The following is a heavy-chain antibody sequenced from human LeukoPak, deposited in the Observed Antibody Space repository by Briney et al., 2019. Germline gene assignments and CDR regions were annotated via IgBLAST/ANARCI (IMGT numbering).Heavy chain of an antibody. V-gene: IGHV4-59*01. Sequence: SETLSLTCTVSGGSISSYYWSWIRQPPGKGLEWIGYIYYSGSTNYNPSLKSRVTISVDASKNQFSLKLSSVTAADTAVYYCARTHSDAFDIWGQGTMVTVSS. CDR3: ARTHSDAFDI. CDR1: GGSISSYY. CDR2: IYYSGST. J-gene: IGHJ3*02.